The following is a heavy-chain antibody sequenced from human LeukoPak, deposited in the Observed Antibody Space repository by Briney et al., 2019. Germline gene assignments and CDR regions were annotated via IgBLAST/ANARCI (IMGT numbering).Heavy chain of an antibody. CDR1: GFTFDDYA. J-gene: IGHJ4*02. CDR3: AKDYHTAMVNYYFDY. D-gene: IGHD5-18*01. V-gene: IGHV3-9*01. CDR2: ISWNSGSI. Sequence: GGSLRLSCAASGFTFDDYAMYWVRQAPGKGLEWVSGISWNSGSIGYADSVKGRFTISRDNAKNSLYLQMNSLRTEDTALYYCAKDYHTAMVNYYFDYWGQGTLVTVSS.